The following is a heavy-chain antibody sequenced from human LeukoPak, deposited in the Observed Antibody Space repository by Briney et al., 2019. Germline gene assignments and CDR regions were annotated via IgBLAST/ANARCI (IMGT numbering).Heavy chain of an antibody. V-gene: IGHV1-69*13. CDR2: IIPMFGTA. CDR3: ARVYPPGAAPDTPYYFNY. Sequence: SVKVSCKASGGTFSSYAISWVRRAPGQGLEWMGGIIPMFGTANYAQKFQGRVTITADESTSTAYMELSSLRSEDTAVYYCARVYPPGAAPDTPYYFNYWGQGTLVTVSS. J-gene: IGHJ4*02. CDR1: GGTFSSYA. D-gene: IGHD1-26*01.